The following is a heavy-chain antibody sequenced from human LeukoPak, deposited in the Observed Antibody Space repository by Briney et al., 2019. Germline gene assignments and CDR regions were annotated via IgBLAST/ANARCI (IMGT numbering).Heavy chain of an antibody. Sequence: SETLSLSCTVSGGSISSSSYYWGWIRQPPGKGLEWIGSIYYSGSTYYNPSLKSRVTISVDTSKNQFSLKLSSVTAADTAVYYCARDLGSLTMVRVPKGPFDYWGQGTLVTVSS. CDR1: GGSISSSSYY. D-gene: IGHD3-10*01. CDR2: IYYSGST. J-gene: IGHJ4*02. CDR3: ARDLGSLTMVRVPKGPFDY. V-gene: IGHV4-39*07.